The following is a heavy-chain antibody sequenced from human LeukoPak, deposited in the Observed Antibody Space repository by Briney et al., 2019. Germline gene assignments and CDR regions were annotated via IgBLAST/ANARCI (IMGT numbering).Heavy chain of an antibody. Sequence: GASVKVSCKASGYTFTGYYMHWVRQAPGQRLEWMGWINAGNGNTKYSQEFQGRVTITRDTSASTAYMELSSLRSEDMAVYYCARRAEDGFSSVFSFYYLDVWGKGTTVIVSS. J-gene: IGHJ6*03. V-gene: IGHV1-3*03. CDR3: ARRAEDGFSSVFSFYYLDV. CDR2: INAGNGNT. CDR1: GYTFTGYY. D-gene: IGHD5-18*01.